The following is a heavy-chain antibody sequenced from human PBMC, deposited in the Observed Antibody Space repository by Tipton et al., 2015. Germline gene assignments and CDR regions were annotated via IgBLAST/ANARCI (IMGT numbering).Heavy chain of an antibody. CDR3: ATMRVGYCLYGMDV. D-gene: IGHD5-18*01. J-gene: IGHJ6*02. CDR2: IYYSGST. V-gene: IGHV4-59*12. CDR1: GGSISSYY. Sequence: TLSLTCTVSGGSISSYYWSWIRQPPGKGLEWIGQIYYSGSTNYNPSLKSRVTISVDTSKNQFSLKLSSVTAADTAVYFCATMRVGYCLYGMDVWGQGTTVTVSS.